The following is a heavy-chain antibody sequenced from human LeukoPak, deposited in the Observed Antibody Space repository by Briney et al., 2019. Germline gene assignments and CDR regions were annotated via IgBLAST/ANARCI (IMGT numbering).Heavy chain of an antibody. Sequence: SSETLSLTCAVYGGSFSGYYWSWIRQPPGKGLEWIGEINHSGSTNYNPSLKSRVTISVDTSKNQFSLKLSSVTAADTAVYYCARSHYGLDFDYWGQGTLVTVSS. CDR3: ARSHYGLDFDY. D-gene: IGHD4-17*01. CDR2: INHSGST. CDR1: GGSFSGYY. J-gene: IGHJ4*02. V-gene: IGHV4-34*01.